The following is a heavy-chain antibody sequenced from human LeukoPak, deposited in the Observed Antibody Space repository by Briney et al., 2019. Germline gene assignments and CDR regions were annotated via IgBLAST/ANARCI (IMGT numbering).Heavy chain of an antibody. CDR2: IRYDGSNK. D-gene: IGHD1-14*01. J-gene: IGHJ5*02. V-gene: IGHV3-30*02. Sequence: GGSLRLSCAASGFNFRSYGMHWVRQAPGKGLEWVAFIRYDGSNKYYADSVKGRFTISRDNSKNTLYLQMNSLRAEDTAVYYCAKDTTPPKAGFDPWGQGTLVTVSS. CDR1: GFNFRSYG. CDR3: AKDTTPPKAGFDP.